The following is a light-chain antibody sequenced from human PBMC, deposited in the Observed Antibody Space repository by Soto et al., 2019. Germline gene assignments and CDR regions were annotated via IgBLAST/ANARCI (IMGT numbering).Light chain of an antibody. Sequence: QSVLTQPPSVSGTAGQVVTISCSGGDSNIGSNSVYWYQHLPRMAPKLLIYYNNQRPSGVPDRFSGSRSGTSASLAIVGLRSEDEAVYYCAAWDASLSACVFGNGTKLTV. CDR2: YNN. CDR3: AAWDASLSACV. J-gene: IGLJ1*01. V-gene: IGLV1-47*02. CDR1: DSNIGSNS.